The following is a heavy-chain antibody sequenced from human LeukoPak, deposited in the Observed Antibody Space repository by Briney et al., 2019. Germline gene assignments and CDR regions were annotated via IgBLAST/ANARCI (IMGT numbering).Heavy chain of an antibody. J-gene: IGHJ4*02. CDR3: AAGTMVRGVIIMGY. V-gene: IGHV1-58*02. CDR2: IVVGGGNT. D-gene: IGHD3-10*01. CDR1: GFTFTSSA. Sequence: SVKVSCKASGFTFTSSAMQWVRQARGQRLEWIGWIVVGGGNTNYAQKFQERVTITRDMSTSTAYMELSSLRSEDTAVYYCAAGTMVRGVIIMGYWGQGTLVTVSS.